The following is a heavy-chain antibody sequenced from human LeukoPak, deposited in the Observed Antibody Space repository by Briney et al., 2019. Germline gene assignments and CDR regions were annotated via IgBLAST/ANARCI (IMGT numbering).Heavy chain of an antibody. CDR2: ISYEDGTNK. Sequence: PGGSLRLSCAASGFTFRSFVMHWVRQAPGKGLEWVAAISYEDGTNKYYADSVKGRFTISRDNSKTTLFLQMNSLRAEDTAIYYCTKEMPVEYSESGSYFDFWGQGTLVTVSS. D-gene: IGHD3-10*01. CDR1: GFTFRSFV. J-gene: IGHJ4*02. V-gene: IGHV3-30*18. CDR3: TKEMPVEYSESGSYFDF.